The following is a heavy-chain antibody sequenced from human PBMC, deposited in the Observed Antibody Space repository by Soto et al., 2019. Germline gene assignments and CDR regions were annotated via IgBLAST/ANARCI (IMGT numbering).Heavy chain of an antibody. J-gene: IGHJ4*02. D-gene: IGHD1-26*01. CDR1: GGSISSSSYY. CDR2: IYYSGST. Sequence: PSETLSLTCTVSGGSISSSSYYWGWIRQPPGKGLEWIGSIYYSGSTYYNPSLKSRVTISVDTSKNHFSLKLSSVTAADTAVYYCARHGTLLIDYWGQGTLVTSPQ. CDR3: ARHGTLLIDY. V-gene: IGHV4-39*01.